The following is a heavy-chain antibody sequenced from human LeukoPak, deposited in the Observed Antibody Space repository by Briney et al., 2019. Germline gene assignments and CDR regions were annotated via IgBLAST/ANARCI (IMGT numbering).Heavy chain of an antibody. Sequence: GGSLRLSCAASGFTFSSYSVNWVRQAPGKGLEWVSSISSSSSSIYYADSVKGRFTISRDNAKNSLYLQMNSLRAEDTAVYYCARGGGGSYYHLLDYWGQGTLVTVSS. CDR3: ARGGGGSYYHLLDY. J-gene: IGHJ4*02. CDR2: ISSSSSSI. CDR1: GFTFSSYS. D-gene: IGHD1-26*01. V-gene: IGHV3-21*01.